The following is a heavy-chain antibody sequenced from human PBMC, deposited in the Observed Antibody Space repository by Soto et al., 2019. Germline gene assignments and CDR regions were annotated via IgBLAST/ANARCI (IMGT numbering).Heavy chain of an antibody. CDR1: GFTFSSYA. Sequence: GGSLRLSCAASGFTFSSYAMSWVRQAPGKGLEWVSAISGSGGSTYYADSVKGRFTISRDNSKNTLYLQMNSLRAEDTAVYYCAKDPRRYGSGSFYFDYWGQGTLVTVSS. J-gene: IGHJ4*02. V-gene: IGHV3-23*01. CDR3: AKDPRRYGSGSFYFDY. CDR2: ISGSGGST. D-gene: IGHD3-10*01.